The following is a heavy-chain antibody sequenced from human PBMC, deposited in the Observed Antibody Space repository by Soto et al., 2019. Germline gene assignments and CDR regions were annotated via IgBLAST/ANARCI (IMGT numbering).Heavy chain of an antibody. J-gene: IGHJ3*02. CDR3: ARDRDYGDYMGDAFDI. D-gene: IGHD4-17*01. V-gene: IGHV3-21*01. CDR2: ISSSSSYI. CDR1: GFTFSSYS. Sequence: GGSLRLSCAASGFTFSSYSMNWVRQAPGKGLEWVSSISSSSSYIYYADSVKGRFTISRDNTKNSLYLQMNSLRAEDTAVYYCARDRDYGDYMGDAFDIWGQGTMVTVSS.